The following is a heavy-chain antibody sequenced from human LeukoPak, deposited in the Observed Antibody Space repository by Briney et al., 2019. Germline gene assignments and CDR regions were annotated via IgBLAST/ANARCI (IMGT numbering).Heavy chain of an antibody. D-gene: IGHD2-21*02. CDR2: ISSSSSYI. J-gene: IGHJ4*02. CDR3: AREVDNAYCGGDCPHFDY. Sequence: GGSLRLSCAASGFTFSSYSMNWVRQAPGKGLEWVSSISSSSSYIYYADSVKGRFTISRDNAKNSLYLQMNSLRAEDTAVYYCAREVDNAYCGGDCPHFDYWGQGTLVTVSS. CDR1: GFTFSSYS. V-gene: IGHV3-21*01.